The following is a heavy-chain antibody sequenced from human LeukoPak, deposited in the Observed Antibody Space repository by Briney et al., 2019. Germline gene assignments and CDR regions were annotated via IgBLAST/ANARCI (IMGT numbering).Heavy chain of an antibody. D-gene: IGHD3-10*01. Sequence: SETLSLTSAVSSVSINSGDYSWSWIRQPPGKGLEWIGNIYYSGSTYYNPSLKSRVNISVDTSKNQFSLKLTSVTAADTAVYYCARSQFGSGSYQGRWFDPWGQGTLVTVSS. CDR2: IYYSGST. CDR3: ARSQFGSGSYQGRWFDP. CDR1: SVSINSGDYS. V-gene: IGHV4-30-4*07. J-gene: IGHJ5*02.